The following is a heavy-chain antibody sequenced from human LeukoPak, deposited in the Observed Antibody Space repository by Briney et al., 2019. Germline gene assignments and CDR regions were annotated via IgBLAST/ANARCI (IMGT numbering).Heavy chain of an antibody. V-gene: IGHV3-15*01. CDR2: IKSKTDGGTT. CDR3: TTEPFWSGVFDY. CDR1: GFTFSNAW. Sequence: GGSLRLSCAASGFTFSNAWISWVRQAPGKGLEWVGRIKSKTDGGTTDYAAPVKGRFTISRDDSKNTLYLQMNSLKTEDTAVYYCTTEPFWSGVFDYWGQGTLVTVSS. D-gene: IGHD3-3*01. J-gene: IGHJ4*02.